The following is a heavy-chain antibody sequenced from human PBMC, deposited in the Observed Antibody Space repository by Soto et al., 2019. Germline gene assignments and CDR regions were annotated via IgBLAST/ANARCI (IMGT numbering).Heavy chain of an antibody. Sequence: SETLSLTCTVSGGSISSGGYYWSWIRQHPGKGLEWIGYIYYSGSTYYNPSLKSRVTISVDTSKNQFSLKLSSVTAADTAVYYCARDRPGGNWNYAFSYYYGMDVWGQGTTVTVS. CDR1: GGSISSGGYY. CDR3: ARDRPGGNWNYAFSYYYGMDV. V-gene: IGHV4-31*03. CDR2: IYYSGST. J-gene: IGHJ6*02. D-gene: IGHD1-7*01.